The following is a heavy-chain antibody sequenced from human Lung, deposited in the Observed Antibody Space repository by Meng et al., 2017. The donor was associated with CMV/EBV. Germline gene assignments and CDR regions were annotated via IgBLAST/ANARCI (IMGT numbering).Heavy chain of an antibody. V-gene: IGHV1-2*02. J-gene: IGHJ4*02. CDR2: INPNSGGT. Sequence: ASVKVSXKASGYTFTGYYMHWVRQAPGQGLEWMGWINPNSGGTNYAQKFQGRVTMTRDTSISTAYMELGRLRSDDTAVYYCARPPVSEDIVVVPADNYWGQGTLVTVSS. CDR3: ARPPVSEDIVVVPADNY. CDR1: GYTFTGYY. D-gene: IGHD2-2*01.